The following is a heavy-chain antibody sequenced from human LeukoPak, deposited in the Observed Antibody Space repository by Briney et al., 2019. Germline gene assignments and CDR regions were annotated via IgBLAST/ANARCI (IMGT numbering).Heavy chain of an antibody. J-gene: IGHJ6*02. D-gene: IGHD2-21*01. CDR1: GYTFTSYY. CDR3: ARIVVEDYYGMDV. V-gene: IGHV1-46*01. CDR2: INPSGGST. Sequence: ASVKVSCKASGYTFTSYYMHWVRQAPGQGLEWMGIINPSGGSTSYAQKFQGRVTMTRDASTSTVYMELSSLRSEDTAVYYCARIVVEDYYGMDVWGQGTTVTVSS.